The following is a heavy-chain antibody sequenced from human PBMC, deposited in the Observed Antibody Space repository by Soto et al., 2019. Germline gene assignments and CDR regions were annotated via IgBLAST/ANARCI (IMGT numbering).Heavy chain of an antibody. Sequence: PGGSLRLSCVGSGFNFRIYTMNWVRQAPGKGPEWVSSISQTGDYIFYADSVKGRFTISRDNSKNTLYLQMNSLRAEDTAVYYCAKDHYFLRRLWQIDYWGQGTLVTVSS. CDR3: AKDHYFLRRLWQIDY. J-gene: IGHJ4*02. D-gene: IGHD3-3*01. CDR2: ISQTGDYI. CDR1: GFNFRIYT. V-gene: IGHV3-21*01.